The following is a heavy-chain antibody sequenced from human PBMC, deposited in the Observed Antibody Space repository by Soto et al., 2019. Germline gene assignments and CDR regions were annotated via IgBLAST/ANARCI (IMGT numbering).Heavy chain of an antibody. Sequence: SETLSLTCAVSGGSISSGGYSWSWIRQPPGKGLEWIGYIYHSGSTYYNPSLKSRVTISVDRSKNQFSLKLSSVTAADTAVYYCAREVGVAAADYYFDYWGQGTLVTVSS. V-gene: IGHV4-30-2*01. J-gene: IGHJ4*02. CDR1: GGSISSGGYS. CDR3: AREVGVAAADYYFDY. D-gene: IGHD6-13*01. CDR2: IYHSGST.